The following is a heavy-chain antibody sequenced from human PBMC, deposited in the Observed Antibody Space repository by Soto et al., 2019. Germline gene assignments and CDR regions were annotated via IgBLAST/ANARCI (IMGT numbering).Heavy chain of an antibody. V-gene: IGHV3-23*01. CDR1: GFSFSNYA. CDR3: ATRLPGAGCFDY. Sequence: EVQLLESGGGLVQPGGSLRLSCAASGFSFSNYAMNWVRQAPGKGLEWVSSVSAGGGTTFYADSVKGRFTISRDNSTNTLDLQMNSLRAEATAVYYCATRLPGAGCFDYWGQGTLVTVSS. J-gene: IGHJ4*02. D-gene: IGHD7-27*01. CDR2: VSAGGGTT.